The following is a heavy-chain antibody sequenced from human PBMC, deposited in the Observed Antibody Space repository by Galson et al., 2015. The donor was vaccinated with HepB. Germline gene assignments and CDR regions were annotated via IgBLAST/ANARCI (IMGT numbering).Heavy chain of an antibody. CDR3: AKDRGGYVWYFDL. D-gene: IGHD3-16*01. CDR1: RCTVSSYA. CDR2: ILESGGST. Sequence: CLGIACAAARCTVSSYAMSWVRQSPGKGLEWVASILESGGSTYYADSVKGRFSISRDNSKDTLYLHMNSLRAEGTAVYYCAKDRGGYVWYFDLRGPGSLLTVSS. V-gene: IGHV3-23*01. J-gene: IGHJ2*01.